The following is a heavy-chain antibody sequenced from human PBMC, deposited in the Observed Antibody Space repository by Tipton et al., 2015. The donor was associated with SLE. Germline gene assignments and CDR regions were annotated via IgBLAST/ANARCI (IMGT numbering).Heavy chain of an antibody. CDR3: ARDKNLNWFDP. J-gene: IGHJ5*02. Sequence: TLSLTCTVSGDSFSSGSSSWNWVRQPAGKGLEWIGLIHTSGGTSYNPSLEGRVTISMDTSKNQFSLKLNSVTAADTAVYYCARDKNLNWFDPWGQGTLITVSS. V-gene: IGHV4-61*02. CDR1: GDSFSSGSSS. CDR2: IHTSGGT.